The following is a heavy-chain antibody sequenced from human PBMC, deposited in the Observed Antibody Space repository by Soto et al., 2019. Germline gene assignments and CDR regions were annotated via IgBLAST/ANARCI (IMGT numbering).Heavy chain of an antibody. V-gene: IGHV1-18*01. D-gene: IGHD3-22*01. CDR3: ARDLTPGVVDH. CDR1: GYTFTSYG. CDR2: SSAYNGNT. Sequence: QVQVVQSGAEVKKPGASVKISCKASGYTFTSYGISWVRQAPGQGLEWMGWSSAYNGNTKYAQKLQGRVTMTTDTSTCTADMELRSLRSDDTALYYCARDLTPGVVDHWGQGTLVTVSS. J-gene: IGHJ4*02.